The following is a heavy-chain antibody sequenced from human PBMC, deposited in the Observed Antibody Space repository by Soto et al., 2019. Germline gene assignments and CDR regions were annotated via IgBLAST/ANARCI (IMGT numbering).Heavy chain of an antibody. Sequence: EVQLVESGGGLVQPGGSLRLSCAASGFTFSSYWMSWVRQAPGKGLEWVANIKQDGSEKYYVDSVKGRFTISRDNAKNSLCLQMNSLRAEDTAVYYCARDAGHDYVDYWGQGTLVTVSS. CDR1: GFTFSSYW. J-gene: IGHJ4*02. CDR3: ARDAGHDYVDY. CDR2: IKQDGSEK. V-gene: IGHV3-7*01.